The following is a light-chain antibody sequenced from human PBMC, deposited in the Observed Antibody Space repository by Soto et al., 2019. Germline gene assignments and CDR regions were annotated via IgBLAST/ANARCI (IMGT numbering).Light chain of an antibody. Sequence: DIQMTQSPSTLSASVGDRVTITCRASQSISSWLAWYQKKPGKAPKLLIYKASSLESGVPSRFSGSGSGKEFTLTISSLQPDDFATYYCQQYNSFPTFGQGTKVEIK. CDR2: KAS. CDR3: QQYNSFPT. J-gene: IGKJ1*01. V-gene: IGKV1-5*03. CDR1: QSISSW.